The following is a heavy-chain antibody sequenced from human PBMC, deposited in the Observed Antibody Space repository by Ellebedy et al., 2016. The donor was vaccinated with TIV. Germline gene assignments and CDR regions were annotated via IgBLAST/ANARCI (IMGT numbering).Heavy chain of an antibody. CDR2: IIPILGIA. V-gene: IGHV1-69*04. J-gene: IGHJ3*02. CDR3: ARAPPPRGDRSADAFDI. CDR1: GGTFSSYA. Sequence: AASVKVSCKASGGTFSSYAISWVRQALGQGLEWMGRIIPILGIANYAQKFQGRVTITADKSTSTAYMELSSLRSEDTAVYYCARAPPPRGDRSADAFDIWGQGTMVTVSS. D-gene: IGHD7-27*01.